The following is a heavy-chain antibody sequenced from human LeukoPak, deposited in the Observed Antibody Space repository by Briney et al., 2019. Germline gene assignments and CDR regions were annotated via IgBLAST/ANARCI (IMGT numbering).Heavy chain of an antibody. CDR3: AREPPPLDSSTYYYSMDV. CDR2: IKQDGSEK. CDR1: GFTFNNFA. D-gene: IGHD2/OR15-2a*01. Sequence: GGSLRLSCAASGFTFNNFAMNWVRQAPGKGLEWVANIKQDGSEKYYVDSVRGRFTISRDNAKNSLYLQMNSLRAEDTAIYYCAREPPPLDSSTYYYSMDVWGKGTTVTVSS. V-gene: IGHV3-7*01. J-gene: IGHJ6*03.